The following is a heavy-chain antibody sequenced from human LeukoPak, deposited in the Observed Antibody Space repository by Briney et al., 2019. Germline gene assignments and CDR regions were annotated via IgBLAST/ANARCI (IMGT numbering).Heavy chain of an antibody. Sequence: PSETLSLTCAVYGGSFSGYYWSWIRQHPGKGLEWIGYIYYSGSTYYNPSLKSRVTISVDTSKNQFSLKLSSVTAADTAVYYCARVRYSRFDPWGQGTLVTVSS. V-gene: IGHV4-31*11. D-gene: IGHD2-21*01. CDR3: ARVRYSRFDP. CDR1: GGSFSGYY. CDR2: IYYSGST. J-gene: IGHJ5*02.